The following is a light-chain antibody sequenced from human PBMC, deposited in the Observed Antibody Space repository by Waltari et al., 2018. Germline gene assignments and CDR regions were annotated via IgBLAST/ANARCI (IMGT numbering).Light chain of an antibody. CDR1: SNDVRGFGS. CDR3: SSHTSTVPHV. CDR2: EVS. V-gene: IGLV2-14*01. J-gene: IGLJ1*01. Sequence: QSALTQPASVSGSPGQSVSISCTGTSNDVRGFGSVSWYQQFPGKAPNLMIYEVSYRPSGVSSRFSGSKSGNTASLTISGLQAEDEAVYYCSSHTSTVPHVFGTGTKVTVV.